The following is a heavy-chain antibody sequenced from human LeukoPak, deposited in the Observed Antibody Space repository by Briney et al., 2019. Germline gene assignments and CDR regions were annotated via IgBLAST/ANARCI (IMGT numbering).Heavy chain of an antibody. CDR2: IYYSGST. CDR3: ARQSQEWSSGWPENYWYFDL. CDR1: GGSVSSGSHY. D-gene: IGHD6-19*01. Sequence: PSETLSLTCTVSGGSVSSGSHYWSWIRQPPGKGLEWIGCIYYSGSTNYNPSLESRVTISVDTSKNQCSLKLNFLTAADPAVYYCARQSQEWSSGWPENYWYFDLWGRGTLVTVSS. V-gene: IGHV4-61*01. J-gene: IGHJ2*01.